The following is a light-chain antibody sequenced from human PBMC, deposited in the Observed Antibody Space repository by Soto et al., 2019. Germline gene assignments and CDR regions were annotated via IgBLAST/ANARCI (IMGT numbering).Light chain of an antibody. V-gene: IGLV2-18*02. CDR2: EVS. CDR3: SSYTSSSTYV. CDR1: SSEVGSYNR. J-gene: IGLJ1*01. Sequence: QSVLTQPPSVSGSPGQSVTISCTGTSSEVGSYNRVSWYQQPPGTAPKLMIYEVSNRPSGVPDRFSGSKSCNTASLTISGLQAEDEADYYCSSYTSSSTYVFGTGTKVTVL.